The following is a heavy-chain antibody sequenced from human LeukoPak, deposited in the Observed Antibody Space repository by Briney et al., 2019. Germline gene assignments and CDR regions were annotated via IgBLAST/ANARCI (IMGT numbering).Heavy chain of an antibody. CDR3: ARGQWLAHPSDY. CDR1: GXSISTYY. D-gene: IGHD6-19*01. V-gene: IGHV4-4*07. CDR2: IYISGTP. Sequence: SETLSLTCSVSGXSISTYYWTWIRQPAGKGLEWIGRIYISGTPNYNPSLRGRVTMSIDTSMNQFSLKLTSVTAADTAVYYCARGQWLAHPSDYWGQGTLVTVSS. J-gene: IGHJ4*02.